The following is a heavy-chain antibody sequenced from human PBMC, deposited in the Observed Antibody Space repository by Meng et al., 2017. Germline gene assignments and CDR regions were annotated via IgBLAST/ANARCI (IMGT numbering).Heavy chain of an antibody. CDR3: TRDFKYYDSSGYRYFDY. Sequence: GESLKISCAASGFTFSDYYMSWIRQAPGKGLEWVGFIRSKAYGGTTEYAASVKGRFTISRDDSKSIAYLQMNSLKTEDTAVYYCTRDFKYYDSSGYRYFDYWGQGTLVTVSS. V-gene: IGHV3-49*03. CDR2: IRSKAYGGTT. D-gene: IGHD3-22*01. J-gene: IGHJ4*02. CDR1: GFTFSDYY.